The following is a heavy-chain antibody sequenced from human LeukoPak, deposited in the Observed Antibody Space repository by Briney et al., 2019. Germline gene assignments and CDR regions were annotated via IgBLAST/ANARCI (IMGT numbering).Heavy chain of an antibody. CDR1: GFTFSDYY. V-gene: IGHV3-11*06. J-gene: IGHJ4*02. CDR3: ARVSYGDYLGY. Sequence: PGGSLRLSCAASGFTFSDYYMSWIRQAPGKGLEWVSYISSSSSYTNYADSVKGRFTISRDNAKSSLYLQMNSLRAEDTAVYYCARVSYGDYLGYWGQGTLVTVSS. CDR2: ISSSSSYT. D-gene: IGHD4-17*01.